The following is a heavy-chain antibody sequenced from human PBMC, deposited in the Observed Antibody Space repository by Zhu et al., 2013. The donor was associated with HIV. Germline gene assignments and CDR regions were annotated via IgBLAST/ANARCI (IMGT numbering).Heavy chain of an antibody. Sequence: QVQLVQSGAEVKKPGSSVKVSCKASGGTFSSYAISWVRQAPGQGLEWMGGIIPIFGTANYAQKFQGRVTITADESTSTAYMELSSLRSEDTAVYYCARVRDIVLMVYADYYYYYGMDVWGQGTTVTVSS. CDR3: ARVRDIVLMVYADYYYYYGMDV. CDR2: IIPIFGTA. V-gene: IGHV1-69*01. CDR1: GGTFSSYA. D-gene: IGHD2-8*01. J-gene: IGHJ6*02.